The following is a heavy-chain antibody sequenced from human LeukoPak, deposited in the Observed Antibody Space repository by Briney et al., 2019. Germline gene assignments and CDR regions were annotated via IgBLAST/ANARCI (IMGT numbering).Heavy chain of an antibody. CDR1: GFTFRNYG. V-gene: IGHV3-23*01. CDR3: ARGYCSGGSCYFDY. J-gene: IGHJ4*02. CDR2: ISDRDHNT. Sequence: GGSLRLSCAASGFTFRNYGMHWVRQAPGKGLEWVSSISDRDHNTYYADSVKGRFTISRDNSKNTLYLQMNSLRAEDTAVYYCARGYCSGGSCYFDYWGQGTLVTVSS. D-gene: IGHD2-15*01.